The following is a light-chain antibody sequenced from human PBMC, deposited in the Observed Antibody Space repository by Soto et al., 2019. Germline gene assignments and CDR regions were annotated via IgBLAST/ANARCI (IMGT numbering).Light chain of an antibody. V-gene: IGKV3-11*01. J-gene: IGKJ4*01. CDR3: QHRDSWPLT. CDR2: DAS. Sequence: EIVLTQSPATLSLSPGERATLSCRASQSLSTYLAWYQQKPGQAPRLLIYDASNRATGIPARFSGSGSGTDFPLPISSLEPEDFSVYYCQHRDSWPLTFGGGTKVEIK. CDR1: QSLSTY.